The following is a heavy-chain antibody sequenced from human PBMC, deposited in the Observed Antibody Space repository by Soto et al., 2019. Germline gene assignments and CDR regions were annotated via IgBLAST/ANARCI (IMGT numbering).Heavy chain of an antibody. D-gene: IGHD6-19*01. V-gene: IGHV3-74*01. Sequence: GGSLRLSCAASGFTFSSYWMHWVRQVPGKGLVWVSRINYDGSTTTYADSVKGRFTISRDNARNTLYLQMNSLRAEDTAVYYCARAGTGWYWFDPWGQGTLVTVSS. CDR2: INYDGSTT. CDR1: GFTFSSYW. J-gene: IGHJ5*02. CDR3: ARAGTGWYWFDP.